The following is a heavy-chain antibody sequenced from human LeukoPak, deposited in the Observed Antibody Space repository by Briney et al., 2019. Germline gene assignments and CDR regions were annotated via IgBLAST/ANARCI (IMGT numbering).Heavy chain of an antibody. CDR1: GGSISSSSYY. J-gene: IGHJ3*02. Sequence: SETLSLTCTVSGGSISSSSYYWGWIRQPPGKGLEWTGSIYYSGSTYYNPSLKSRVTISVDTSKNQFSLKLSSVTAADTAVYYCARDNRGSFRAFDIWGQGTMVTVSS. CDR3: ARDNRGSFRAFDI. D-gene: IGHD7-27*01. V-gene: IGHV4-39*07. CDR2: IYYSGST.